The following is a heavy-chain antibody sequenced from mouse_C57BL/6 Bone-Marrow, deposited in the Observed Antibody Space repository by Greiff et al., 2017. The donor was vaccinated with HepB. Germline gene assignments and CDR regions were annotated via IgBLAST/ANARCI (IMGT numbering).Heavy chain of an antibody. CDR1: GFSLNSYG. J-gene: IGHJ4*01. V-gene: IGHV2-5*01. CDR3: AKTLYDYDGDYAMDY. CDR2: IWRGGST. Sequence: VMLVESGPGLVQPSQSLSITCTVSGFSLNSYGVHWVRQSPGKGLEWLGVIWRGGSTDYNAAFMSRLSITKDNSKSQVCFKMNSLQADDTAIYYCAKTLYDYDGDYAMDYWGQGTSVTVSS. D-gene: IGHD2-4*01.